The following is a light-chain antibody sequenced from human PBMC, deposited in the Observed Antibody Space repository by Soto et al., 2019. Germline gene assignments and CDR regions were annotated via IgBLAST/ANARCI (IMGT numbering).Light chain of an antibody. CDR3: QHYKTWPLA. CDR1: QGVGST. V-gene: IGKV3-15*01. CDR2: DAY. Sequence: EIIMTQSPATLSVSPGERVTLSCRASQGVGSTLAWYRQQPGQAPRLLIYDAYIRASGVPARFSGSGSGTEFTLTISGVQSEDFAVYFCQHYKTWPLAFGGGTKVEIK. J-gene: IGKJ4*01.